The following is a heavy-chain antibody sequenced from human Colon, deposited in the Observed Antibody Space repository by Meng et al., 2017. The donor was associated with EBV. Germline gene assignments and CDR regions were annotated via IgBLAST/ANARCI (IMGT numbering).Heavy chain of an antibody. CDR3: ASFDHIPRRNYFDY. J-gene: IGHJ4*02. CDR1: GGSMSSGNYY. D-gene: IGHD2-21*01. CDR2: IHHSGSA. V-gene: IGHV4-30-4*01. Sequence: QVALQEAGPGLVEPSQPLSLPCTVSGGSMSSGNYYWSWIRQPPGKGLEWIGYIHHSGSAYYNPSLKSRVSISVDTSKNQFSLNLNSMTAADTAVYYCASFDHIPRRNYFDYWGQGTLVTVSS.